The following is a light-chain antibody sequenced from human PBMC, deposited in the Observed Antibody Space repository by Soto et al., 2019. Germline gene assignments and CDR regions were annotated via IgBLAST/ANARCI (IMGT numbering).Light chain of an antibody. CDR2: AAS. Sequence: DIEMTQSPSSLSASAGDRVTITCRASQNIKSYLNWYQQKIGKAPKLLIYAASSLQSGVPSRFRGSGSGTDFTLTISSPQPEDFATYYCQQSHSDPTVGQGTKVEIK. J-gene: IGKJ1*01. CDR3: QQSHSDPT. V-gene: IGKV1-39*01. CDR1: QNIKSY.